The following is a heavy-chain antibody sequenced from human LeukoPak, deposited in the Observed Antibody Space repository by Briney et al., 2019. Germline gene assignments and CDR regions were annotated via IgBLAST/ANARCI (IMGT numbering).Heavy chain of an antibody. CDR1: GGTFSSYA. CDR2: IIPIFGTA. J-gene: IGHJ6*03. CDR3: ARAIDYGGNAYYYYMDV. Sequence: AASVKVSCKASGGTFSSYAISWVRQAPGQGLEWMGGIIPIFGTANYAQKFQGRVTITADKSTSTAYMELSSLRSEDTAVYYCARAIDYGGNAYYYYMDVWGKGTTVTVSS. V-gene: IGHV1-69*06. D-gene: IGHD4-23*01.